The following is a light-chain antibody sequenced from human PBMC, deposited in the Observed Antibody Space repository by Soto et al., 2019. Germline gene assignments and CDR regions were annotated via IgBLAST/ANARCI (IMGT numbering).Light chain of an antibody. Sequence: QSALTQPASVSGSPGQSITISCTGTSSDVGGYEYVSWYQQHPGKAPKLIIYEVIDRPAAVSSRFSGSKSGNTASLTISGLQAEDEADYYCSSYRSGNTYVFGTGTKLTVL. V-gene: IGLV2-14*01. CDR1: SSDVGGYEY. CDR3: SSYRSGNTYV. CDR2: EVI. J-gene: IGLJ1*01.